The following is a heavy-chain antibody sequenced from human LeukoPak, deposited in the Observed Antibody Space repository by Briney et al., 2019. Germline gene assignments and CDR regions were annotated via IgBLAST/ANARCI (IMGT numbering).Heavy chain of an antibody. CDR2: IYYSGST. CDR1: GGSISSSSYY. Sequence: PSETLSLTCTVSGGSISSSSYYWGWIRQPPGKGLEWIGSIYYSGSTYYNPSLRSRVTISVDTSKNQFSLKLSSVTAADTAVYYCARHDRTSCYRHPSRGSCDWFDPWGQGTLVTVSS. V-gene: IGHV4-39*01. CDR3: ARHDRTSCYRHPSRGSCDWFDP. D-gene: IGHD2-2*01. J-gene: IGHJ5*02.